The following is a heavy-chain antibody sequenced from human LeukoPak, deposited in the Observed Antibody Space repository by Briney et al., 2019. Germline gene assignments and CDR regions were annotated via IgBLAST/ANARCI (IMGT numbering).Heavy chain of an antibody. CDR1: GYSFTTQW. V-gene: IGHV5-51*01. J-gene: IGHJ4*02. Sequence: GESLKISCKGSGYSFTTQWIGWVRQMPGKGLEWMGIIYPGDSDTRYSPSFQGQVTISADKSISTAYLQWSSLKASDTAMYYCARHTNYYDSSGYVDYWGQGTLATVSS. CDR3: ARHTNYYDSSGYVDY. D-gene: IGHD3-22*01. CDR2: IYPGDSDT.